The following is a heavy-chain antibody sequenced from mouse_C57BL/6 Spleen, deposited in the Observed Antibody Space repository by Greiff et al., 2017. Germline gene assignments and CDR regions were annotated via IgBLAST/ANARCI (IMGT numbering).Heavy chain of an antibody. D-gene: IGHD2-3*01. V-gene: IGHV1-61*01. Sequence: QVQLQQPGAELVRPGSSVKLSCKASGYTFTSYWMDWVKQRPGQGLEWIGNIYPSDSETHYNQKFKDKATLTVDKSSSTAYMQLSSLTSEDSAVYYCARWLLRQAYWGQGTLVTVSA. CDR2: IYPSDSET. CDR3: ARWLLRQAY. CDR1: GYTFTSYW. J-gene: IGHJ3*01.